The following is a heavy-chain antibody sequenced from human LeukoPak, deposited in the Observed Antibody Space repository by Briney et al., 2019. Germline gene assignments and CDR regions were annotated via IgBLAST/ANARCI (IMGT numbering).Heavy chain of an antibody. Sequence: GGSLRLSCAASGFTFDDYAMHWVRQAPGKGLEWVSGISWNSGSIGYADSVKGRFTISRDNAKNSLYLQMNSLRAEDTALYYCAKGGVVPAAMVYWGQGTLVTVSS. CDR2: ISWNSGSI. V-gene: IGHV3-9*01. CDR1: GFTFDDYA. J-gene: IGHJ4*02. D-gene: IGHD2-2*01. CDR3: AKGGVVPAAMVY.